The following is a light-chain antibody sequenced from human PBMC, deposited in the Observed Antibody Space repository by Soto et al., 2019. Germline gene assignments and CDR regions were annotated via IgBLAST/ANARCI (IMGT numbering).Light chain of an antibody. CDR1: QSISTH. CDR3: QQSSDWLPWT. Sequence: EIVLTQSPATLSLSPGEGATLSCRASQSISTHLAWYQQRPGQAPRLLIYDASNKGTGIPARFSGSGSGTDFTLNINTLEPEDFAVYYCQQSSDWLPWTFGQGTKVEIK. CDR2: DAS. V-gene: IGKV3-11*01. J-gene: IGKJ1*01.